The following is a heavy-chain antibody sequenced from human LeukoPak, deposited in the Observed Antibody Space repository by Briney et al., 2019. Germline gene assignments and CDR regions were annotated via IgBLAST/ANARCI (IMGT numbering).Heavy chain of an antibody. CDR2: FDPEDGEI. Sequence: ASVKVSCKVSEYTLTELSMHWVRQAPGKGLEWLGGFDPEDGEIIYAQKFQGRVTMSDDTSTDTAYMELGSLRSDDTAVYYYAADRGDYSGSYWTAFDIWGQGTMATVSS. CDR3: AADRGDYSGSYWTAFDI. V-gene: IGHV1-24*01. D-gene: IGHD1-26*01. J-gene: IGHJ3*02. CDR1: EYTLTELS.